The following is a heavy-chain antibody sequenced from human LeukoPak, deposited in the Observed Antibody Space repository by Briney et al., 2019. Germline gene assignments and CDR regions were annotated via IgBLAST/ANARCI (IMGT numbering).Heavy chain of an antibody. CDR2: ISSSSSTI. V-gene: IGHV3-48*02. CDR3: ASHSPFNDYGDYRGGVDY. Sequence: PGGSLRLSCAASGFTFSSYSMNWVRQAPGKGLEWVSYISSSSSTIYYADSVKGRFTISRDNAKNSLYLQMNSLRDEDTAVYYCASHSPFNDYGDYRGGVDYWGQGTLVTVSS. J-gene: IGHJ4*02. D-gene: IGHD4-17*01. CDR1: GFTFSSYS.